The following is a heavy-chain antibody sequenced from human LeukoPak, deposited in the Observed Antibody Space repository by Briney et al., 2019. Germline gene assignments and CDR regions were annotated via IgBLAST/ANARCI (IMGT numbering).Heavy chain of an antibody. J-gene: IGHJ3*02. CDR3: ATPNDAFDM. Sequence: SETLSLTCAVSGXSISNENWWSWVRQPPGKGLEWIGEIHHRGSTNYNPSLRSRVTISVDTSKNQFSLKMTSVTAADTAVYYCATPNDAFDMWGQGTMVTVSS. CDR2: IHHRGST. V-gene: IGHV4-4*02. CDR1: GXSISNENW.